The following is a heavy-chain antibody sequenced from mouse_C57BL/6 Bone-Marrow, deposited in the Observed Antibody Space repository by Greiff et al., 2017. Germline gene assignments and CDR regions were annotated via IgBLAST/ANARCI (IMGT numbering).Heavy chain of an antibody. D-gene: IGHD1-1*01. V-gene: IGHV1-64*01. Sequence: VKLPQPGAELVKPGASVKLSCKASGYTFTSYWMHWVKQRPGQGLEWIGMIHPNSGSTNYNEKFKSKATLTVDKSSSTAYMQLSSLTSEDSAVYYCARSGFYYGSSYENYAMDYWGQGTSVTVSS. J-gene: IGHJ4*01. CDR1: GYTFTSYW. CDR2: IHPNSGST. CDR3: ARSGFYYGSSYENYAMDY.